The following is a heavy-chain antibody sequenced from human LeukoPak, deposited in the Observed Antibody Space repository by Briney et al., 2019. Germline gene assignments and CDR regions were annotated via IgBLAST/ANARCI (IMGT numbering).Heavy chain of an antibody. CDR2: IIPMFGTP. CDR3: ATYTRTSYYYYYYMDV. V-gene: IGHV1-69*06. J-gene: IGHJ6*03. D-gene: IGHD3-16*01. Sequence: SVKVSCKASGATFNTYAVSWVRQAHGQGLEWIGGIIPMFGTPNNAQKFQGRVTFTADKSTSTAYMELSSLRSEDTALYYCATYTRTSYYYYYYMDVWGKGTRVTVSS. CDR1: GATFNTYA.